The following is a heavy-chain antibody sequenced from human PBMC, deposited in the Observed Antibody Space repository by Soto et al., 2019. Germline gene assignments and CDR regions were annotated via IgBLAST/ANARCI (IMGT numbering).Heavy chain of an antibody. CDR1: GGSFSGHY. CDR3: ARDKRGSHPMHGSRRVYGMDV. D-gene: IGHD3-10*01. CDR2: INHSGST. V-gene: IGHV4-34*01. J-gene: IGHJ6*02. Sequence: QVQLQQWGAGLLKPSETLSLTCAVYGGSFSGHYWSWIRQPPGKGLEWIGEINHSGSTNYNPSLKSRVTISVDTSKNQFSLKLSSVTAADTAVYYCARDKRGSHPMHGSRRVYGMDVWGQGTTVTVSS.